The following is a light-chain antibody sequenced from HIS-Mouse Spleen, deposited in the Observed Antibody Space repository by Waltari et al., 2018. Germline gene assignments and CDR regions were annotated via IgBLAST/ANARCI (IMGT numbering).Light chain of an antibody. J-gene: IGLJ3*02. V-gene: IGLV10-54*02. CDR3: SALDSSLSARV. Sequence: QAGLTQPPSVSKGLRQTATLTCTGNSNIVGNQGAAWLQQHQGHPPKLLAYSNNNRPSGSAERVSASRSGNTASLTITGLQPEDEADYYCSALDSSLSARVFGGGTKLTVL. CDR1: SNIVGNQG. CDR2: SNN.